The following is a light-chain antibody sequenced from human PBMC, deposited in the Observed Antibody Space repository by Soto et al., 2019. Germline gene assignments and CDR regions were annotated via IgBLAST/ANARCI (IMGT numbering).Light chain of an antibody. V-gene: IGLV2-8*01. CDR2: EVV. CDR1: KNDIGVYDF. Sequence: QSALTQPPSASGSPGQAVTISCTGTKNDIGVYDFVSWYQHHPGKAPRLIIYEVVQRPSGVPDRFSGSKSGNTASLTVSGLQGADEADYFCKSYAGSNTYVFGSGTKRTVL. J-gene: IGLJ1*01. CDR3: KSYAGSNTYV.